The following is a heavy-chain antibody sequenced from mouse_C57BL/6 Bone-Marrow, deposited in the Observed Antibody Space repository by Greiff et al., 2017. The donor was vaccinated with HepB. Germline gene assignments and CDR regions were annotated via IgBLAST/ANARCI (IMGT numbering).Heavy chain of an antibody. Sequence: VQLQQPGAELVKPGASVKMSCKASGYTFTSYWITWVKQRPGQGLEWIGDIYPGSGSPNYNEKFKSKATLTVDTASSTAYMQLSSLTSEDSAVYYCASPTVVATGNYWGQGTTLTVSS. J-gene: IGHJ2*01. CDR1: GYTFTSYW. CDR3: ASPTVVATGNY. CDR2: IYPGSGSP. D-gene: IGHD1-1*01. V-gene: IGHV1-55*01.